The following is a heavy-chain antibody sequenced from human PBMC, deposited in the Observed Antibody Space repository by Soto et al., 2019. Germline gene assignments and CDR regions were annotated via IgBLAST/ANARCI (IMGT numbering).Heavy chain of an antibody. CDR1: GFAFNNYG. J-gene: IGHJ4*02. D-gene: IGHD3-22*01. CDR3: AREDSIIIPDVSDC. CDR2: ISKSDYT. V-gene: IGHV3-21*01. Sequence: PGGSLRLSCTVSGFAFNNYGINWVRQAPGKGLEWVSSISKSDYTYYSDSVKGRFTISRDNAKNSVSLQMNTLRVEDTAVYYCAREDSIIIPDVSDCWGQGTLVTVSS.